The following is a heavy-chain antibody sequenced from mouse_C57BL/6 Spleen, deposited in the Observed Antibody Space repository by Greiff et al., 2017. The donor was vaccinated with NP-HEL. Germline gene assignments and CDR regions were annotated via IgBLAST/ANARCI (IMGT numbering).Heavy chain of an antibody. V-gene: IGHV1-82*01. CDR2: IYPGDGDT. CDR1: GYAFSSSW. J-gene: IGHJ4*01. Sequence: VQGVESGPELVKPGASVKISCKASGYAFSSSWMNWVKQRPGKGLEWIGRIYPGDGDTNYNGKFKGKATLTADKSSSTAYMQLSSLTSEDSAVYFCARSGYSAYYYAMDYWGQGTSVTVSS. D-gene: IGHD2-12*01. CDR3: ARSGYSAYYYAMDY.